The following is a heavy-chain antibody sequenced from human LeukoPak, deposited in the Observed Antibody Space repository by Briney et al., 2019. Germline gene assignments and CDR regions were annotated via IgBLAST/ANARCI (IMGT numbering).Heavy chain of an antibody. CDR2: ISYSGST. J-gene: IGHJ4*02. Sequence: SQTLSLTCTVSGGSISSGGFFWSWIRQHPGKGLEWLGSISYSGSTFYNPSLKSRVTISVDTSKNQFSLKLSSVTAADTAVYYCARVGVRGVYWGQGTLVTVSS. V-gene: IGHV4-31*03. CDR1: GGSISSGGFF. CDR3: ARVGVRGVY. D-gene: IGHD3-10*01.